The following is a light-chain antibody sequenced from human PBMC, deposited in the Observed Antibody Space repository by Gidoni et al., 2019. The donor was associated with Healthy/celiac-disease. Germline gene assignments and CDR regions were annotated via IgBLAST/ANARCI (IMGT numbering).Light chain of an antibody. Sequence: QSVLTQPPSVSGAPGQRVTISCTGSSSNIGAGYDVHWYQQLPGTAPNLLIYGNTNRPSGVPDRFSGSKSGTSASLAITVLQAEDEADYYCQSYDSSLSDVVFGGGTKLTVL. V-gene: IGLV1-40*01. CDR2: GNT. CDR1: SSNIGAGYD. J-gene: IGLJ2*01. CDR3: QSYDSSLSDVV.